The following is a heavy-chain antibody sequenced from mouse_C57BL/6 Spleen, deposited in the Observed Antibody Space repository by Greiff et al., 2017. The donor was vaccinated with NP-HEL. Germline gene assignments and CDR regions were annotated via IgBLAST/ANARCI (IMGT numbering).Heavy chain of an antibody. CDR1: GFSFNTYA. Sequence: EVQLVESGGGLVQPKGSLKLSCAASGFSFNTYAMNWVRQAPGKGLEWVARIRSKSNIYATYYADSVKDRFTISRDDSESMLYLQMNNLKTEDTAMYYCVRQGLYYDYDGPYAMDYWGQGTSVTVSS. V-gene: IGHV10-1*01. CDR2: IRSKSNIYAT. CDR3: VRQGLYYDYDGPYAMDY. J-gene: IGHJ4*01. D-gene: IGHD2-4*01.